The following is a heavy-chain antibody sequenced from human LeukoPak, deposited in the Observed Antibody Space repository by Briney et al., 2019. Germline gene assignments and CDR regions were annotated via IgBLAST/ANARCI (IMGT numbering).Heavy chain of an antibody. Sequence: PSETLSLTCTVSGGSISSGGYYWSWIREHPGKGLEWIGYIYYSGSTYYNPSLKSRVTISVDTSKNQFSLKLSSVTAADTAVYYCARDYDGSGSLDYWGQGTLVTVSS. D-gene: IGHD3-10*01. CDR1: GGSISSGGYY. CDR2: IYYSGST. V-gene: IGHV4-31*03. CDR3: ARDYDGSGSLDY. J-gene: IGHJ4*02.